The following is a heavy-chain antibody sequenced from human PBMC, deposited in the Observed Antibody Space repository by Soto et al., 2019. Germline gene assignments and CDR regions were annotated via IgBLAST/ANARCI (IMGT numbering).Heavy chain of an antibody. Sequence: SGGSLRLSCAASGFTFNNYAMTWVRQAPGKGLEWVSSISGSGGSTYYADSVKGRFTFSRDNSENTLYLQMNSLRAEDAAVYYCAKVAVYGGNSVSGYFDYWGQGALVTVS. J-gene: IGHJ4*02. CDR2: ISGSGGST. CDR1: GFTFNNYA. D-gene: IGHD4-17*01. V-gene: IGHV3-23*01. CDR3: AKVAVYGGNSVSGYFDY.